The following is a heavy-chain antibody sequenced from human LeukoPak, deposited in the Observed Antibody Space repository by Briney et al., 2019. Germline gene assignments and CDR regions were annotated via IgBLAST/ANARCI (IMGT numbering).Heavy chain of an antibody. CDR1: GFTFSNYA. J-gene: IGHJ4*02. CDR3: ARDARGSGTYTFDY. Sequence: GGSLRLSCEASGFTFSNYAITWVRQAPGKGLEWVSVIYSSGSTYYADSVKGRFTISRDNSKNTIYLQMNSLRVEDTAVYYCARDARGSGTYTFDYWGQGTLVTVSS. V-gene: IGHV3-66*01. CDR2: IYSSGST. D-gene: IGHD3-10*01.